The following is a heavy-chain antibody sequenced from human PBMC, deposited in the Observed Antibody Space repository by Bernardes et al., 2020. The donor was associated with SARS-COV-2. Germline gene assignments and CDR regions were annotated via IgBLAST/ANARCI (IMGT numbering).Heavy chain of an antibody. J-gene: IGHJ4*02. D-gene: IGHD2-2*01. V-gene: IGHV4-61*01. CDR1: GGSVSSGSYY. CDR2: IYYSGST. Sequence: SETLSLTCTVSGGSVSSGSYYWSWIRQPPGKGLEWIGYIYYSGSTNYNPSLKSRVTISVDTSKNQFSLKLSSVTAADTAVYYCARGGDQLRYGRGLFDYWGQGTLVTVSS. CDR3: ARGGDQLRYGRGLFDY.